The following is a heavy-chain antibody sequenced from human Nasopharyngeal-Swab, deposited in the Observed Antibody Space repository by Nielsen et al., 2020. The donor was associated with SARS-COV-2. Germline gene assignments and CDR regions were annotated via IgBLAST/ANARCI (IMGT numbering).Heavy chain of an antibody. Sequence: SLKISCAASGFTFDDYAMHWVRQAPGKGLEWVSGIGWNSGSIGYADSVKGRFTISRDNAKNSLYLQMNSLRAEDTALYYCAAYGSGSYYTLWGQGTLVTVSS. V-gene: IGHV3-9*01. CDR3: AAYGSGSYYTL. CDR2: IGWNSGSI. CDR1: GFTFDDYA. D-gene: IGHD3-10*01. J-gene: IGHJ4*02.